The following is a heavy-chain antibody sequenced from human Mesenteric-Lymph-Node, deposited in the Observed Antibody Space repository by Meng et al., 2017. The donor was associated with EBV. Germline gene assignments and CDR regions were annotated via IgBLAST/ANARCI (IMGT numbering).Heavy chain of an antibody. CDR3: ARLFAGRDFWSGYYFDY. CDR1: GDSISRSGYY. CDR2: MFYSGSP. J-gene: IGHJ4*02. V-gene: IGHV4-39*01. D-gene: IGHD3-3*01. Sequence: HLRLQEAGPGLVKPSETLSLTCSVSGDSISRSGYYWGWIRQPPGKGLEWIGNMFYSGSPYYNPSLKSRVTMSVDRSENQFSLKLTSVTAADTAVYYCARLFAGRDFWSGYYFDYWGQGTLVTVSS.